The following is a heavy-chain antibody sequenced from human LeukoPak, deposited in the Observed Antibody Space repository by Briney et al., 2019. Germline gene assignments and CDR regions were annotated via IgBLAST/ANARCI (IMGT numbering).Heavy chain of an antibody. V-gene: IGHV1-2*02. J-gene: IGHJ5*02. CDR2: INPNSGGT. CDR3: ARDMDQWLVLMT. D-gene: IGHD6-19*01. Sequence: ASVKVSCKASGYTFTGYYMHWVRQAPGQGLEWMGWINPNSGGTNYAQKFQGRVTMTRDTSISTAYMELSSLRSDDTAVYFCARDMDQWLVLMTWGQGTLVTVSS. CDR1: GYTFTGYY.